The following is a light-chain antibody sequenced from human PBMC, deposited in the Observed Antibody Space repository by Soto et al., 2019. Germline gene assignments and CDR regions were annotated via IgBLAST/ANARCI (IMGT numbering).Light chain of an antibody. CDR2: GAS. CDR3: QQYSSFWT. CDR1: QSFSSK. J-gene: IGKJ1*01. V-gene: IGKV1-5*01. Sequence: DIQMTQSPSTLSVSVGERVTTSCRASQSFSSKLAFCHQKPGQAPRLLIYGASSRATGVPSRFSGSGSGTEFTLTISSLELEDFATYYCQQYSSFWTFGQGTKV.